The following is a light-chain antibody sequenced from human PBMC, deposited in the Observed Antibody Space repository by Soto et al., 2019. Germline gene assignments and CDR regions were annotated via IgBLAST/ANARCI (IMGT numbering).Light chain of an antibody. J-gene: IGLJ1*01. Sequence: QSVLTQPASVSGSPGQSITISCTGTSSDIGAYNFVSWYQQHPGKAPKLMLYDVNIRPSGVSNRFSGSKSGNTASLTISGLQAEDEADYYCQSYDSSLSGSKVFGTGTKVTVL. CDR3: QSYDSSLSGSKV. CDR1: SSDIGAYNF. V-gene: IGLV2-14*03. CDR2: DVN.